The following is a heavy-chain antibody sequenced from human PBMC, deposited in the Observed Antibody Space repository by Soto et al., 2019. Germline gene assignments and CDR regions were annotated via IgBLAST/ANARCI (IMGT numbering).Heavy chain of an antibody. CDR2: IKSKSDGETT. CDR1: GFTFSNAW. CDR3: TTGLTYYYDSSGYYWAGGMDV. Sequence: GGSLRLSCAASGFTFSNAWMNWVRQAPGKGLEWVGRIKSKSDGETTDYAAPVKGRFTISRDDSKNTLYLQMNSLKTEDTAVYYCTTGLTYYYDSSGYYWAGGMDVWGQGITVTVSS. D-gene: IGHD3-22*01. V-gene: IGHV3-15*01. J-gene: IGHJ6*02.